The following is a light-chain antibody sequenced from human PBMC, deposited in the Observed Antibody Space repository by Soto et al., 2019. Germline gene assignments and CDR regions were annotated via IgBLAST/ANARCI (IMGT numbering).Light chain of an antibody. V-gene: IGKV1-27*01. CDR1: QGFSYY. Sequence: DIQMTQSPSSLSASVGDRVTITCRASQGFSYYLAWYQQKPGEVPKLLIYAASTLQSGVPSRFSGSGSGTDFTITISSLQPEDVATYYCQKYDSAPHTIGQGTKLEIK. CDR2: AAS. J-gene: IGKJ2*01. CDR3: QKYDSAPHT.